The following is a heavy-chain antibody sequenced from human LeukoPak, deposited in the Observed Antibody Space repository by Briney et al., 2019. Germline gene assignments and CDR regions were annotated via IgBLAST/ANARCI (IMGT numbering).Heavy chain of an antibody. V-gene: IGHV4-38-2*02. CDR3: ARNGAGYYYYMDV. J-gene: IGHJ6*03. Sequence: SETLSLTCTVSGYSISSGYYWGWIRQPPGKRLEWIGSIYHSGSTYYNPSLKSRVTISVDTSKNQFSLKLSSVTAADTAVYYCARNGAGYYYYMDVWGKGTTVTVSS. CDR1: GYSISSGYY. D-gene: IGHD1-1*01. CDR2: IYHSGST.